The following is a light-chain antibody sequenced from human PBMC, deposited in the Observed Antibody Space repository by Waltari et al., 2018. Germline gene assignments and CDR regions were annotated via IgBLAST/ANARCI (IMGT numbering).Light chain of an antibody. CDR2: DVT. CDR1: SSDVGDYNY. V-gene: IGLV2-14*03. CDR3: TSYRRGSALGV. Sequence: QSALTQPASVSGSPGQSITLSCTGTSSDVGDYNYVSRYQQHPGKAPKLMIYDVTNRPSGVSNRFSGSKSGNTASLTISGLQAEDEADYYCTSYRRGSALGVFGGGTSLTVL. J-gene: IGLJ2*01.